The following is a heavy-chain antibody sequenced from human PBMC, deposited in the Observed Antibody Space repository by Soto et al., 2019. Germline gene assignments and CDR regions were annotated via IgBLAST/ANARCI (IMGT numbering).Heavy chain of an antibody. CDR3: AKDRGRQPNYMDV. D-gene: IGHD3-10*01. CDR1: GFTFSSYA. Sequence: EVQLLESGGGLVQPGGSLRLSCAASGFTFSSYAMSWVRQAPGKGLEWVSAISGSGGSTYYADSVKGRFTISRDNSKNTLYLQMNCLRAEDTAVYYCAKDRGRQPNYMDVWGKGTTGTVSS. CDR2: ISGSGGST. V-gene: IGHV3-23*01. J-gene: IGHJ6*03.